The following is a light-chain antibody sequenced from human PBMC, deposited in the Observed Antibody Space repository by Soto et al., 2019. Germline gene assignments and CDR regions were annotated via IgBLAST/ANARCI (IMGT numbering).Light chain of an antibody. J-gene: IGLJ3*02. CDR2: DNN. V-gene: IGLV1-40*01. Sequence: QSALTQPPSVSGAPGQRITISCTGTRSNIGANYAVHWHQQLPGAAPKLLIYDNNNRPSGVPDRFSGSRSGTSASLAITGLQAEDEADYYCQAYDNTLSGVLFGGGTKLTVL. CDR3: QAYDNTLSGVL. CDR1: RSNIGANYA.